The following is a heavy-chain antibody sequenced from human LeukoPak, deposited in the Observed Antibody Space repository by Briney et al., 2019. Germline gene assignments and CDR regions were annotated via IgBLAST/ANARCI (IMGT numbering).Heavy chain of an antibody. CDR2: IYGDGST. CDR3: ARVIVATNTFDAFDI. V-gene: IGHV3-53*01. J-gene: IGHJ3*02. Sequence: GGSLRLSCAASGFSFSNGWMTWVRQAPGKGLEWVSIIYGDGSTYYADSMKGRFTISRDNSKNTLYLQMNSLRVEDTAVYYCARVIVATNTFDAFDIWGQGTMVTVSS. D-gene: IGHD5-12*01. CDR1: GFSFSNGW.